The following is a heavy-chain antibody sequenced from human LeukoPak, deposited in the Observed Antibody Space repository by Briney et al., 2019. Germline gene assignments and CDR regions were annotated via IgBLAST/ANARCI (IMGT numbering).Heavy chain of an antibody. V-gene: IGHV3-23*01. Sequence: GGSLRLSCAASGFTFSTYAVSWVRQAAGKGLEWVSFISGSGGGTYCADSVKGRFTISRDNSKNTLYLQLNSLRVVDTAVYYCAKNRGAGSHYYYHMNVWGKGTTVTVSS. CDR2: ISGSGGGT. D-gene: IGHD1-26*01. J-gene: IGHJ6*03. CDR1: GFTFSTYA. CDR3: AKNRGAGSHYYYHMNV.